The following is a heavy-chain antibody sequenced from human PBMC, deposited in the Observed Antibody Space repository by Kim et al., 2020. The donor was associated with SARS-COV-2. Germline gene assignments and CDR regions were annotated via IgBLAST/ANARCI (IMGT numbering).Heavy chain of an antibody. J-gene: IGHJ4*02. V-gene: IGHV1-3*01. CDR3: AILRRDDLVYFDY. CDR1: GYTFTSYA. D-gene: IGHD3-16*02. Sequence: ASVKVSCKASGYTFTSYAMHWVRQAPGQRLEWMGWINAGNGNTKYSQKFQVRVTITRDTSASTAYMELSSLRSEDTAVYYCAILRRDDLVYFDYWGQGTLVTVSS. CDR2: INAGNGNT.